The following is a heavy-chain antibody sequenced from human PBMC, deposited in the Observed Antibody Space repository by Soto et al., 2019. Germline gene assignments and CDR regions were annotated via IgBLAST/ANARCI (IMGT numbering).Heavy chain of an antibody. J-gene: IGHJ6*02. D-gene: IGHD6-13*01. CDR3: ARGRIAAAGRAASYYYGMDV. Sequence: SVKVSCKASGGTFSSYAISWVRQAPGQGLEWMGGIIPIFGTANYAQKFQGRVTITADESTSTAYMELSSLRSEDTAVYYCARGRIAAAGRAASYYYGMDVWGQGTTVTVSS. CDR1: GGTFSSYA. CDR2: IIPIFGTA. V-gene: IGHV1-69*13.